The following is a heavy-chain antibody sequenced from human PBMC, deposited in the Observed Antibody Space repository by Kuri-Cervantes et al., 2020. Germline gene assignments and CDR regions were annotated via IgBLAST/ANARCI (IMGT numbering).Heavy chain of an antibody. Sequence: GESLKISCAASGFTFSSYAMSWVRQAPGKGLEWVSAISGSGGSTYYADSVKGRFTISRDNSKNTLYLQMNSLRAEDTAVYYCARERVGDTDYFDYWGQGTLVTVSS. CDR3: ARERVGDTDYFDY. CDR1: GFTFSSYA. D-gene: IGHD1-26*01. CDR2: ISGSGGST. V-gene: IGHV3-23*01. J-gene: IGHJ4*02.